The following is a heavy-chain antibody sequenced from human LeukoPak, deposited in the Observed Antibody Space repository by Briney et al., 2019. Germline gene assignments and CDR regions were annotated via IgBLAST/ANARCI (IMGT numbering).Heavy chain of an antibody. Sequence: ASVTLSLNCTVSGGSISSYYWSWIGQPPGQELEWIRNIYYSGSTNYNASSKSRVTISVDTSKTQFSLKLSSVTAPDTAVYYCARAQGNDYGDYDAADYWGQGTLVTVSS. J-gene: IGHJ4*02. CDR2: IYYSGST. CDR1: GGSISSYY. CDR3: ARAQGNDYGDYDAADY. V-gene: IGHV4-59*01. D-gene: IGHD4-17*01.